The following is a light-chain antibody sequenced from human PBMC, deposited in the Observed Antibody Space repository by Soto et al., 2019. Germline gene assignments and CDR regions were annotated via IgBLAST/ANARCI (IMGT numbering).Light chain of an antibody. Sequence: DIQMTQSPSTLSAAVGDSVTITCRPSHDINSWLAWYQQKPGKAPKLLIYLASNLGTGVPSRFSGSGSGTEFTLTISSLQPDDFATYYCQQYYSYSITFGQGTRLEIK. CDR2: LAS. J-gene: IGKJ5*01. CDR1: HDINSW. CDR3: QQYYSYSIT. V-gene: IGKV1-5*03.